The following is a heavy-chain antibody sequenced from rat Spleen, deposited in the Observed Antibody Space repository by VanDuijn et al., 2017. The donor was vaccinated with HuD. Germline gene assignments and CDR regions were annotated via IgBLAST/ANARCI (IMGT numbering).Heavy chain of an antibody. J-gene: IGHJ2*01. Sequence: EVQLVESGGGLVQPGRSLKLSCAASGFTFSNYGMAWVRQAPTKGLEWVATITYDGSGTFYRDSVKGRFTISRDNAKSTLHLQMDSLRSEDTATYYCATSLRTTAFDYWGQGVMVTVSS. V-gene: IGHV5-29*01. D-gene: IGHD1-10*01. CDR2: ITYDGSGT. CDR3: ATSLRTTAFDY. CDR1: GFTFSNYG.